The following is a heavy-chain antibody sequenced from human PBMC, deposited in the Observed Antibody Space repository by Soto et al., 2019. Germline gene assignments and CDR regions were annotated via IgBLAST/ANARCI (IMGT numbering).Heavy chain of an antibody. V-gene: IGHV4-34*01. D-gene: IGHD3-10*01. CDR2: INHSGST. J-gene: IGHJ4*02. CDR3: ASRTWFWSYFDY. CDR1: GGSFSGYY. Sequence: QVQLQQWGAGLLKPSETLSLTCAVYGGSFSGYYWSWIRQPPGKGLEWIGEINHSGSTNYNPSLKSRLTLSVDTAKHQFSLKLSSVTAADPAVYYCASRTWFWSYFDYWGQGTLVTVSS.